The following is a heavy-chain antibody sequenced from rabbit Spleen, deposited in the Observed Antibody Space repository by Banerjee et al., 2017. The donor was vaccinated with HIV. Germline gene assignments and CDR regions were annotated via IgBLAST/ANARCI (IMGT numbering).Heavy chain of an antibody. J-gene: IGHJ4*01. D-gene: IGHD2-1*01. V-gene: IGHV1S40*01. CDR3: ARGSATMTMVITGYYLGL. Sequence: QSLEESGGDLVKPGASLTLTCTASGFTFSGSYWICWVRQAPGKGLEWIACIDGGSSGSTYYASWAKGRFTISKTSSTTVTLQMTSLTAADTATYFCARGSATMTMVITGYYLGLWGPGTLVTVS. CDR2: IDGGSSGST. CDR1: GFTFSGSYW.